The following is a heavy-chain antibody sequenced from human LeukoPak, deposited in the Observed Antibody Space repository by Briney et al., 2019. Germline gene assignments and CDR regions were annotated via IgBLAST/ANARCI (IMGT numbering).Heavy chain of an antibody. CDR2: IIPIFGTA. CDR3: AREYYYGSGSYFHAFDI. V-gene: IGHV1-69*13. Sequence: GASVKVSCKASGGTFSSYAISWVRQAPGQGLEWMGGIIPIFGTANYAQKFQGRVTITADESTSTAYMELSSLRSEDTAVYYCAREYYYGSGSYFHAFDIWGQGPMVTVSS. J-gene: IGHJ3*02. D-gene: IGHD3-10*01. CDR1: GGTFSSYA.